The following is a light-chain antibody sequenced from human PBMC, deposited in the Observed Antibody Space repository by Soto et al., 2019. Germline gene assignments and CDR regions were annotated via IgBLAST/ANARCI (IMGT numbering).Light chain of an antibody. CDR2: DAS. CDR1: QNVYSK. Sequence: VMTQSPGTLSVSPGERATLSCRASQNVYSKVAWYQQKLGQAPRLLLYDASTRATGIPARFSGDGSGTEFTLTISSLQSEDFAIYYCQQYQDWPRSFGLGTKVEMK. V-gene: IGKV3-15*01. J-gene: IGKJ1*01. CDR3: QQYQDWPRS.